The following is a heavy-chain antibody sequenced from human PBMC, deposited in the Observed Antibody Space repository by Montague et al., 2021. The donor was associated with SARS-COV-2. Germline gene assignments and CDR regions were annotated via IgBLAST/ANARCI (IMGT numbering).Heavy chain of an antibody. V-gene: IGHV3-30-3*01. CDR3: ARDYRSGSSHFDY. D-gene: IGHD3-10*01. CDR2: ISYDGSSK. J-gene: IGHJ4*02. CDR1: GFIFSTYP. Sequence: SRRLSCAASGFIFSTYPMRWVRQAPGKGLEWVAVISYDGSSKYYADSVQGRFTISRDNSKNTLYLQMNSLRGEDTAIYYCARDYRSGSSHFDYWGQGTLVIVSS.